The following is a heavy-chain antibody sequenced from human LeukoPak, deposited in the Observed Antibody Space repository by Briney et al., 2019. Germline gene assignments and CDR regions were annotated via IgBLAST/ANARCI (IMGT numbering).Heavy chain of an antibody. J-gene: IGHJ4*02. V-gene: IGHV4-61*02. Sequence: SQTLSLTCTVSGGSISSGSYYWSWIRQPAGKGLEWIGRIYTSGSTNYNPSLKSRVTISVDTSKNQFSLKLSSVTAADTAVYYCAGSYSSSSANDYWGQGTLVTVSS. CDR1: GGSISSGSYY. CDR2: IYTSGST. CDR3: AGSYSSSSANDY. D-gene: IGHD6-6*01.